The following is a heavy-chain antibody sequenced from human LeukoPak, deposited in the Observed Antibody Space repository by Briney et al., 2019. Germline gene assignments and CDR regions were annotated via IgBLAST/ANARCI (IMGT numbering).Heavy chain of an antibody. D-gene: IGHD3-3*01. CDR2: IYYSGST. V-gene: IGHV4-39*01. CDR1: GGSISSSSYY. Sequence: SETLSLTCTVSGGSISSSSYYWGWIRQPPGKGLEWVGSIYYSGSTSDNPSLKIRVTRSVDTSKNQLSLNLSSVTAAATYLYACARHKRCGVVILYYFDYWGQGTLVTVSS. CDR3: ARHKRCGVVILYYFDY. J-gene: IGHJ4*02.